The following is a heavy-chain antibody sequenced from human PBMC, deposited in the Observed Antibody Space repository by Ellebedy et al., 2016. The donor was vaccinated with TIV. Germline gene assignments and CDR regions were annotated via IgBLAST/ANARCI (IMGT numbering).Heavy chain of an antibody. J-gene: IGHJ3*02. D-gene: IGHD2-21*02. CDR3: AKGEVVTTIGAFDI. Sequence: GESLKISCAASGFTFSSYVMHWVRQAPGKGLEWVTCMSYDGSYKYYTDSLKGRFTISRDNSKNTLYLQMNSLRAEDTAMYYCAKGEVVTTIGAFDIWGQGTMVTVSS. V-gene: IGHV3-30*18. CDR2: MSYDGSYK. CDR1: GFTFSSYV.